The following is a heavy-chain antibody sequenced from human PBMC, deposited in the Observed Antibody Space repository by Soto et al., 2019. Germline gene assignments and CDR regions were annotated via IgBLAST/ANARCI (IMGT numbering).Heavy chain of an antibody. CDR3: ASTGGTVTPYYYYYYMDV. V-gene: IGHV4-59*08. Sequence: SETLSLTCTVSGGSISSYYWSWIRQPPGKGLEWIGYIYYSGSTNYNPSLKSRVTISVDTSKNQFSLKLSSVTAADTAVYYCASTGGTVTPYYYYYYMDVWGKGTTVTVSS. CDR2: IYYSGST. D-gene: IGHD4-17*01. CDR1: GGSISSYY. J-gene: IGHJ6*03.